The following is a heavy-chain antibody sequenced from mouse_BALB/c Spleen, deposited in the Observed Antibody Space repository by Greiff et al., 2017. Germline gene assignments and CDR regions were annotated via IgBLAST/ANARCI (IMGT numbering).Heavy chain of an antibody. J-gene: IGHJ4*01. CDR2: IDPENGNT. Sequence: VQLQQSGAELVRPGALVKLSCKASGFNIKDYYMHWVKQRPEQGLEWIGWIDPENGNTIYDPKFQGKASITADTSSNTAYLQLSSLTSEDTAVYYCALYGFYAMDYWGQGTSVTVSS. V-gene: IGHV14-1*02. CDR3: ALYGFYAMDY. CDR1: GFNIKDYY. D-gene: IGHD2-2*01.